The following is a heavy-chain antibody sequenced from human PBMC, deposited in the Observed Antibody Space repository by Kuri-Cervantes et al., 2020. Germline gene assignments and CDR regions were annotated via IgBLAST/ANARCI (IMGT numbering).Heavy chain of an antibody. D-gene: IGHD3-10*01. CDR3: ARNNTFFTMVRGVMSFFHPSNPSDYYYDGMDV. Sequence: ASVKVSCKASGYTLTSYGISWVRQAPGQGLEWMGWISAYNGNTNYAQKLQGRVTMTTDTSTSTAYMELRSLRSDDTAVYYCARNNTFFTMVRGVMSFFHPSNPSDYYYDGMDVWGQGTTVTVSS. CDR1: GYTLTSYG. CDR2: ISAYNGNT. V-gene: IGHV1-18*01. J-gene: IGHJ6*02.